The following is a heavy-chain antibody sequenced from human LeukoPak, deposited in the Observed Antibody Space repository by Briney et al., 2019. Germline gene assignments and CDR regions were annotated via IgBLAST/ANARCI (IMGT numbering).Heavy chain of an antibody. Sequence: SGPTLVNPTQTLTLTCTFSGFSRSTSGVGVGWIRQPPGKALEWLALFYWDDDKRYSPSLKSRLTITKDTSKNQVVLTMTNMHPVDTASYYCALPSGGYWGQGTLVTVSS. D-gene: IGHD1-14*01. CDR1: GFSRSTSGVG. CDR2: FYWDDDK. V-gene: IGHV2-5*02. CDR3: ALPSGGY. J-gene: IGHJ4*02.